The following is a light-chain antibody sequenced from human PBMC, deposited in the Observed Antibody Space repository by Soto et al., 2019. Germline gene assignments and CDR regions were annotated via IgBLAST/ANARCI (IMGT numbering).Light chain of an antibody. CDR3: QEYNNWHPIT. CDR1: QSISSK. CDR2: GAS. J-gene: IGKJ4*01. Sequence: DIVLTQSPATLSVSPGERATLSCRASQSISSKLAWYQQKPGQAPRLLIYGASTRATGIPVRFSGSGSGTEFTLPITSLQSEDFAVYYCQEYNNWHPITFGGGTKVDIK. V-gene: IGKV3-15*01.